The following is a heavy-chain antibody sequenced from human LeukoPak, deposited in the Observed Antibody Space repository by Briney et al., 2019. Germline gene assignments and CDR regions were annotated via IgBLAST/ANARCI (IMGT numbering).Heavy chain of an antibody. CDR3: ARDDCSSTTCPGRWFDP. V-gene: IGHV4-4*07. CDR2: IYTSGST. J-gene: IGHJ5*02. D-gene: IGHD2-2*01. Sequence: PSETLCHTCTVSGGSISSYYWSCIRQPAGKGLEWIGRIYTSGSTNYNPSLKSRVTISLDKSKNQFSLKLSSVTAADTAMYYCARDDCSSTTCPGRWFDPWRQGTLVTVSS. CDR1: GGSISSYY.